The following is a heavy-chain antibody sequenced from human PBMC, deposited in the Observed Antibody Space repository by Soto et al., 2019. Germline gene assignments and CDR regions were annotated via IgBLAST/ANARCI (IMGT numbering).Heavy chain of an antibody. Sequence: EEQLVESGGGLVQPGRSLRLSCGASGFTFDDYALHWVRQYPGKGLEWVSGISWNGGGMGYADSLKGRITISIDNVKNFLYRQMTSLGTADTAFYFCVKDTTSGTIFGVDSGAMDVWGRGATVSVS. D-gene: IGHD3-3*01. CDR2: ISWNGGGM. CDR3: VKDTTSGTIFGVDSGAMDV. CDR1: GFTFDDYA. J-gene: IGHJ6*02. V-gene: IGHV3-9*01.